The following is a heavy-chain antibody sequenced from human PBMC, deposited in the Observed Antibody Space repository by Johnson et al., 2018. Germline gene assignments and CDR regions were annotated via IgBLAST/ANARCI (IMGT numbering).Heavy chain of an antibody. J-gene: IGHJ5*02. D-gene: IGHD2-15*01. CDR3: ARGRPCSGGSCRGWFDP. Sequence: QVQLVQSGAEVKKPGASVKVSCKASGYTFTSYDINWVRQATGQGLEWMGWMNPNSGNTGYAQKFQGRVTMTRNTSISTAYMELSSLRSEDTAVYYGARGRPCSGGSCRGWFDPWGQGTLVTVSS. CDR2: MNPNSGNT. CDR1: GYTFTSYD. V-gene: IGHV1-8*01.